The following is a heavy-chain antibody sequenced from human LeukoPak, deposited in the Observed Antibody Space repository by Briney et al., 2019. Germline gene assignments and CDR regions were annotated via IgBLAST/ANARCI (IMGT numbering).Heavy chain of an antibody. V-gene: IGHV4-34*01. Sequence: PSETLSLTCAVYGGSFSGYYWSWIRQPPGKGLEWIGEINHSGSTNYNPSLKSRVTISVDTSKNQFSLKLSSVTAADTAVYYCARAFGIVGATPPADFFDYWGQGTLVTVSS. CDR3: ARAFGIVGATPPADFFDY. CDR1: GGSFSGYY. CDR2: INHSGST. D-gene: IGHD1-26*01. J-gene: IGHJ4*02.